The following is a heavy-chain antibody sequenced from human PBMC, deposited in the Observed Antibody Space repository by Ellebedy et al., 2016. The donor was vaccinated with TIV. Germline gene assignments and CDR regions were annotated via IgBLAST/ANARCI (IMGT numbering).Heavy chain of an antibody. CDR3: ARGQGWIDY. D-gene: IGHD6-19*01. V-gene: IGHV3-7*04. CDR1: GFPFSGYW. CDR2: IHEDGSEK. Sequence: GESLKISCAASGFPFSGYWMSWFRQAPGKGLEWVANIHEDGSEKYYVDSVKGRFIISRDNTKKSLSLQMNSLRAEDTAVYYCARGQGWIDYWGQGTLVTVSS. J-gene: IGHJ4*02.